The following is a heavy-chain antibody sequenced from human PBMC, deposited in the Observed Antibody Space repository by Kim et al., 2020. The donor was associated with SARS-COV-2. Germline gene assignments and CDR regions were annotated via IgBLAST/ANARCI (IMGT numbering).Heavy chain of an antibody. CDR1: GGSFSGFQ. V-gene: IGHV4-34*01. CDR3: ARGAPGH. J-gene: IGHJ1*01. Sequence: SETLSLTCAVYGGSFSGFQWTWIRQTPGKGLEWIGEINHSGTTNYNPSLKSRVSMSVDTSKNQFSLKLTSVTAADTAVYYCARGAPGHWGQGTLVTVSS. CDR2: INHSGTT.